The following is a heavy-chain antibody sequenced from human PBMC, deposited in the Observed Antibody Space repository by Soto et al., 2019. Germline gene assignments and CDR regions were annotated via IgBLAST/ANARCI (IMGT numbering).Heavy chain of an antibody. CDR3: ARDETQSYDFWSGPEPPPNLFDI. J-gene: IGHJ3*02. Sequence: GGSLRLSCAASGFTFKNFAMSWVRQAPGKGLEWVSAVNGRGDSTFYADSVRGRFTISRDNAKNTLYLQMNSLRAEDTAVYYCARDETQSYDFWSGPEPPPNLFDIWGQGTMVTVSS. V-gene: IGHV3-23*01. D-gene: IGHD3-3*01. CDR1: GFTFKNFA. CDR2: VNGRGDST.